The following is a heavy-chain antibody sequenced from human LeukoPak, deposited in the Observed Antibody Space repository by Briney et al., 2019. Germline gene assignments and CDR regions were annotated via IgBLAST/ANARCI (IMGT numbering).Heavy chain of an antibody. D-gene: IGHD6-13*01. CDR2: IYSGGST. CDR1: GFTVSSNY. Sequence: PGGSLRLSCAASGFTVSSNYMSWVRQAPGKGLEWVSVIYSGGSTYYADSVKGRFTISRDNSKNTLYLQMNSLRAEDTAVYYCARSLHQQPFDYWGQGTLVTVSS. J-gene: IGHJ4*02. V-gene: IGHV3-66*01. CDR3: ARSLHQQPFDY.